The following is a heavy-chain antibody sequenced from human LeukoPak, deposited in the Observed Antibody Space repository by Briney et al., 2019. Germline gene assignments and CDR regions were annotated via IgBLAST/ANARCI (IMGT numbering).Heavy chain of an antibody. CDR2: ISAYLGNT. CDR1: GYTFSNSG. D-gene: IGHD3-10*01. Sequence: ASVKVSCKASGYTFSNSGITWVRQAPGQGLKWMGWISAYLGNTNYAQKFQGRVTMTTDTSTSTAYLELRSLSSADTAVYYCARELHYGSGTSFDYWGQGSLVTVSS. V-gene: IGHV1-18*01. CDR3: ARELHYGSGTSFDY. J-gene: IGHJ4*02.